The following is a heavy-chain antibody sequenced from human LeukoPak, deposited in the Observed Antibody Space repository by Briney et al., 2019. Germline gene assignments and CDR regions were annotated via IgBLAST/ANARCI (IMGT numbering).Heavy chain of an antibody. CDR1: GYTFTSYG. CDR3: ARACILTGYCTFDY. V-gene: IGHV1-18*04. D-gene: IGHD3-9*01. J-gene: IGHJ4*02. CDR2: ISAYNGNT. Sequence: ASVKVSCKASGYTFTSYGISWVRQAPGRGLEWMGWISAYNGNTNYAQKLQGRVTMTTDTSTSTAYMELRSLRSDDTAVYYCARACILTGYCTFDYWGQGTLVTVSS.